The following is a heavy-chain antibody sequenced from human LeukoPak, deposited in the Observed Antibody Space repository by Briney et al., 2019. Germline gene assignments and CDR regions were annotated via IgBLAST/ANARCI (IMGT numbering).Heavy chain of an antibody. Sequence: GGSLRLSCAASGFTFSTYWMTWVRRAPGKGLEWVATIKQDGSEKYYVDSLKGRFTISRDNAKNSLYLQMNSLRAEDTAVYYCARDGKSPNVYWGQGTLVTVSS. CDR1: GFTFSTYW. CDR2: IKQDGSEK. V-gene: IGHV3-7*01. CDR3: ARDGKSPNVY. D-gene: IGHD1-1*01. J-gene: IGHJ4*02.